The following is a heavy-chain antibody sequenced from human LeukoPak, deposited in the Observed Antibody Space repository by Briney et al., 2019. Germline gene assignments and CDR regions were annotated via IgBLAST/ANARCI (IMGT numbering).Heavy chain of an antibody. Sequence: PSETLSLTCAVYGGSFSGYYWSWIRQPPGKGLEWIGEINHSESTNYNPSLKSRVTISVDTSKNQFSLKLSSVTAADTAVYYCARSKITGTDNGIDYWGQGTLVTVSS. V-gene: IGHV4-34*01. CDR2: INHSEST. J-gene: IGHJ4*02. CDR1: GGSFSGYY. CDR3: ARSKITGTDNGIDY. D-gene: IGHD1-7*01.